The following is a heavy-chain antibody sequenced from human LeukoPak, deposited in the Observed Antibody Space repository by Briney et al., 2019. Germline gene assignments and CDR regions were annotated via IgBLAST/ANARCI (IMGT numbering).Heavy chain of an antibody. CDR1: GYTFTGYY. Sequence: ASVKVSCKASGYTFTGYYMHWVRQAPGQGLEWMGWINPNSGGTNYAQKFQGRVTMTRDTSISTAYMELSRLRSDDTAVYYCARLLTGFGGVIPYDYWGQGTLVTVSS. CDR3: ARLLTGFGGVIPYDY. J-gene: IGHJ4*02. V-gene: IGHV1-2*02. CDR2: INPNSGGT. D-gene: IGHD3-16*02.